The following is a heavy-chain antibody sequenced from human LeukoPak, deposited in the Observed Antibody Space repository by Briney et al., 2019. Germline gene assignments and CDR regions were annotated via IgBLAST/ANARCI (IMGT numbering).Heavy chain of an antibody. CDR3: ARERHD. J-gene: IGHJ4*02. CDR1: GFTFSSYA. CDR2: ISYDGSNK. V-gene: IGHV3-30*04. Sequence: PGGSLRLSCAASGFTFSSYAMHWVRQAPGKGLEWVAVISYDGSNKYYADSVKGRFTISRDNSKSTLYLQMNSLRAEDTAVYYCARERHDWGQGTLVTVSS.